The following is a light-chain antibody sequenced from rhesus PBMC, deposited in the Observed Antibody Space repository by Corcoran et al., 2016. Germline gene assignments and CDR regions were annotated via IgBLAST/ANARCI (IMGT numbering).Light chain of an antibody. J-gene: IGLJ1*01. CDR2: DVN. CDR1: SSDIGSYNY. Sequence: QAVLTQPRSVSGSPGQSVTISCIGTSSDIGSYNYVSWYQQLPNTAPKLIIFDVNKRPSGVSGRFSASKSGNTASMTISVLQPDDEADYSCSSFAGSDTYLFGLPTRLTVL. V-gene: IGLV2-32*02. CDR3: SSFAGSDTYL.